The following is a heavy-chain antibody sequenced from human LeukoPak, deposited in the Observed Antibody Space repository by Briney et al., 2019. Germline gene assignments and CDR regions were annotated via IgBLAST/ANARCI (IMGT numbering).Heavy chain of an antibody. CDR3: ASAPISVPLGEDY. CDR1: GFSFSDYF. V-gene: IGHV3-72*01. CDR2: IRNNANIYTT. J-gene: IGHJ4*02. Sequence: GGSLRLSCAASGFSFSDYFMDWGRQAPGGGLEWVGRIRNNANIYTTESPASVKGRFTILRDDSKNSLYLQMNSLKPEDTAVYYGASAPISVPLGEDYWGQGNLVTVSS. D-gene: IGHD3-10*01.